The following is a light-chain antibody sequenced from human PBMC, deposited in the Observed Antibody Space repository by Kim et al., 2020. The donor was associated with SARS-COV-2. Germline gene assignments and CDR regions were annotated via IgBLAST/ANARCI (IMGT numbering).Light chain of an antibody. CDR2: YDS. V-gene: IGLV3-21*04. Sequence: SYELTQSPSVSVAPGKTARITCGGNNIGSKSVHWYQQKPGQAPVLVIYYDSDRPSGIPERFSGSNSGNTATLTISRVEAGDEADHYCQVWDSSSDHVFGTGTKVTVL. J-gene: IGLJ1*01. CDR1: NIGSKS. CDR3: QVWDSSSDHV.